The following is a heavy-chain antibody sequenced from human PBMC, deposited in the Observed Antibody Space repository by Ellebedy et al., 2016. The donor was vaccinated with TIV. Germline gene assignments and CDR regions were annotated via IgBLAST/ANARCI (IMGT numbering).Heavy chain of an antibody. CDR3: VRRSTTTPLHFDF. D-gene: IGHD1-1*01. Sequence: PGGSLRLSFEASGFVFSDHFMDWVRQAPGKGLEWVGVIRTKAAGAATDYAASVEGRFIISRDDSKNSVHLVMSSLKIEDTAVYYCVRRSTTTPLHFDFWGQGTRVTVSS. V-gene: IGHV3-72*01. CDR2: IRTKAAGAAT. J-gene: IGHJ4*02. CDR1: GFVFSDHF.